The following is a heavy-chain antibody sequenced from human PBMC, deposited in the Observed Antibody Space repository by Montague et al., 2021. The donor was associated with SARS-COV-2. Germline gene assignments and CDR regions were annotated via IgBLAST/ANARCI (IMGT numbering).Heavy chain of an antibody. J-gene: IGHJ6*02. CDR2: TYYRSKWYN. D-gene: IGHD3-10*01. CDR1: GDSVSSNSAA. V-gene: IGHV6-1*01. CDR3: ARGIWFGELLTGYYYGMDV. Sequence: CAISGDSVSSNSAAWNWIRQSPSRGLEWLGRTYYRSKWYNDYAVSVKSRITINPDTSKNQFSLQLNSVTPEDTAVYYCARGIWFGELLTGYYYGMDVWGQGTTATVSS.